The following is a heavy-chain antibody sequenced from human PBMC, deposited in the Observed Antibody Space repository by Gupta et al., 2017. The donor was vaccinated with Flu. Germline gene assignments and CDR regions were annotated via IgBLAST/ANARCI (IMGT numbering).Heavy chain of an antibody. CDR2: IISRSSYI. D-gene: IGHD6-25*01. J-gene: IGHJ4*02. Sequence: EVQLLESGGGLVKPGGTLRLSCSVSGCTFGSFNMNWVRQATGKGLEWVSSIISRSSYIYYADSVKGRFTVSRDNSKNSLSLHMNSVRVDDAAVYYCLRDWSTTWQRGNYFDYWGQGTLVSVSS. CDR1: GCTFGSFN. V-gene: IGHV3-21*02. CDR3: LRDWSTTWQRGNYFDY.